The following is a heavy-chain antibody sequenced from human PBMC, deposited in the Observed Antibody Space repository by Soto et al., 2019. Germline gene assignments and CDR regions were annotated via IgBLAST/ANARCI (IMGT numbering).Heavy chain of an antibody. V-gene: IGHV1-18*04. Sequence: QVQLVQSGAEVKEPGASVTVSCKASGYTFKSYDVMWVRKAPGQGLEWMGWISGHNGKADYAENFQGRVTLTTDTSTSAAYLELRNLGSDDAATYYCARYCAGNACYSRHYYAMDVWGQGTTVSVSS. CDR1: GYTFKSYD. CDR2: ISGHNGKA. CDR3: ARYCAGNACYSRHYYAMDV. J-gene: IGHJ6*02. D-gene: IGHD2-21*02.